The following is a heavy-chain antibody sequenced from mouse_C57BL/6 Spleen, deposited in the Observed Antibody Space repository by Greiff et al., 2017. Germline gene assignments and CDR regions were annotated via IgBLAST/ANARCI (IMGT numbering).Heavy chain of an antibody. Sequence: VKLQESGPELVKPGASVKISCKASGYTFTDYYINWVKQRPGQGLEWIGWIFPGSGSTYYNEQFKGKATLTVDKSSSTAYMLLRSLTSEDSAVYVCARSLYNGSTYWYCDVGGTGTTVTVSS. J-gene: IGHJ1*03. D-gene: IGHD1-1*01. CDR2: IFPGSGST. CDR1: GYTFTDYY. CDR3: ARSLYNGSTYWYCDV. V-gene: IGHV1-75*01.